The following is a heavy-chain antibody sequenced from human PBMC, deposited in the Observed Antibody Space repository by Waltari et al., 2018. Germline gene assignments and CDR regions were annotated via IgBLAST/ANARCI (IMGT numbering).Heavy chain of an antibody. CDR1: GFTLSSYA. Sequence: EVQLLESGRGLVQPGGSLRLYCSATGFTLSSYAMSWVRQAPGKWLWWVAAITTGGSAFYADSVKARFTISRYNSKNTLYLEMNSLRAEDTAVYYCARASRYDSCWTAYYDYWGQGTLVTVSS. J-gene: IGHJ4*02. CDR3: ARASRYDSCWTAYYDY. CDR2: ITTGGSA. V-gene: IGHV3-23*01. D-gene: IGHD6-19*01.